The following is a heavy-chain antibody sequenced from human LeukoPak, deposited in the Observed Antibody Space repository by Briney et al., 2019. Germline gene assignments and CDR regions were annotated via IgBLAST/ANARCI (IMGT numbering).Heavy chain of an antibody. V-gene: IGHV4-59*01. J-gene: IGHJ5*02. CDR1: GGSISGYY. CDR2: TYYSGST. Sequence: SETLSLTCAVSGGSISGYYWSWIRQPPGKGLEWIGYTYYSGSTNYNPSPKSRVTISVDTSKNQFSLKLSSVTAADTAVYYCARQLRNWFDPWGQGTLVSVSS. D-gene: IGHD5-12*01. CDR3: ARQLRNWFDP.